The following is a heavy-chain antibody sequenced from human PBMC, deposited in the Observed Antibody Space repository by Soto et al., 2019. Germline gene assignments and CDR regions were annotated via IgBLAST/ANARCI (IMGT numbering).Heavy chain of an antibody. Sequence: SETLSLTCTVSGGSISSYYWSWIRQPPGKGLEWIGYIYASGSTNYNPSLKSRVTISVDTSKNQFSLKLSSVTAADTAVYYCARDRRYYGSGSYFYYFDYWGQGTLVTVSS. CDR2: IYASGST. D-gene: IGHD3-10*01. CDR3: ARDRRYYGSGSYFYYFDY. J-gene: IGHJ4*02. V-gene: IGHV4-59*01. CDR1: GGSISSYY.